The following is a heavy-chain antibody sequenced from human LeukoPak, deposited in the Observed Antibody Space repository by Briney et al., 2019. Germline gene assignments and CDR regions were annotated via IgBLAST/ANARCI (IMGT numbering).Heavy chain of an antibody. CDR1: GYTFTSYA. CDR3: AREPRGYCDFWSGYYVLDY. D-gene: IGHD3-3*01. V-gene: IGHV7-4-1*02. CDR2: INTNTGNP. Sequence: ASVKVSCKASGYTFTSYAMNWVRQAPGQGLEWMGWINTNTGNPTYAQGFTGRFVFSLDTSVSTAYLQISSLKAEDTAVYYCAREPRGYCDFWSGYYVLDYWGQGTLVTVSS. J-gene: IGHJ4*02.